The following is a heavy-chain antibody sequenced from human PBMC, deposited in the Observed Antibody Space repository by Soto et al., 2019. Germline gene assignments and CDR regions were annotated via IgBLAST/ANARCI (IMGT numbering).Heavy chain of an antibody. CDR2: IYYSGST. J-gene: IGHJ4*02. D-gene: IGHD3-22*01. Sequence: LSLTCTVSGGSISSSSYYWGWIRQPPGKGLEWIGSIYYSGSTYYNPSLKSRVTISVDTSKNQFSLKLSSVTAADTAVYYCARQSNYYDSSGINDYWGQGTLVTVSS. CDR1: GGSISSSSYY. CDR3: ARQSNYYDSSGINDY. V-gene: IGHV4-39*01.